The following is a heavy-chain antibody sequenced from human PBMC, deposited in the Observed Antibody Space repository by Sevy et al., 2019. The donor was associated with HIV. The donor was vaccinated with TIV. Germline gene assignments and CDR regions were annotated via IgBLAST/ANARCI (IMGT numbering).Heavy chain of an antibody. J-gene: IGHJ4*02. CDR3: AKDQCTNGVCYTPNFDY. CDR1: GFTFSSYG. D-gene: IGHD2-8*01. Sequence: GGSLRLSCAASGFTFSSYGMHWVRQAPGKGLEWVAVISYDGSNKYYADSVKGRFTISRDNSKNMLYLQMNSLRAEDTAVYYCAKDQCTNGVCYTPNFDYWGQGTLVTVSS. V-gene: IGHV3-30*18. CDR2: ISYDGSNK.